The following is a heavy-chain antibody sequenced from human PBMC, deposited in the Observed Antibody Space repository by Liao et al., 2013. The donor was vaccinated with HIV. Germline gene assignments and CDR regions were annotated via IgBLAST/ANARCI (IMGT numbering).Heavy chain of an antibody. CDR3: ARGGAVLYV. D-gene: IGHD3-16*01. Sequence: QVVLQESGPGLVKPSETLSLTCTVSGDSISSSSWSWIRQSPVKGLECIGYIFYTGSTNYNPSLKNRVTMSLDMAKKQVSLKLRSVTAADTAIYYCARGGAVLYVWGPRDERSPSLQ. J-gene: IGHJ3*01. V-gene: IGHV4-59*01. CDR1: GDSISSSS. CDR2: IFYTGST.